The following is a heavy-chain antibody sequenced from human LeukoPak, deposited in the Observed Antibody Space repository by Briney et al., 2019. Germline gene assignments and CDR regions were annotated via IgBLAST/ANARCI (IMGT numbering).Heavy chain of an antibody. CDR3: ARDLGGSYELGY. V-gene: IGHV4-59*12. J-gene: IGHJ4*02. CDR2: IYYSGST. CDR1: GGSISSYY. D-gene: IGHD1-26*01. Sequence: PSETLSLTCTVSGGSISSYYWSWIRQPPGKGLEWIGYIYYSGSTYYNPSLKSRVTISVDRSKNQFSLKLSSVTAADTAVYYCARDLGGSYELGYWGQGTLVTVSS.